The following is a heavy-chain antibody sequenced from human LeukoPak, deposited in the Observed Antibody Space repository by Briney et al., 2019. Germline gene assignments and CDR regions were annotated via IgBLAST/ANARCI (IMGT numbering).Heavy chain of an antibody. Sequence: SETLSLTCTVSGGSISGYSGGCIRQPPGKGLEWIAYIYYSGRTSYNPSLKSRGTLSVDTSKNQLSLKLSSVTAGDTAVYFCARGADTGRYGSLVYFVYWGPRVLVTVSS. D-gene: IGHD3-16*01. J-gene: IGHJ4*02. V-gene: IGHV4-59*08. CDR1: GGSISGYS. CDR2: IYYSGRT. CDR3: ARGADTGRYGSLVYFVY.